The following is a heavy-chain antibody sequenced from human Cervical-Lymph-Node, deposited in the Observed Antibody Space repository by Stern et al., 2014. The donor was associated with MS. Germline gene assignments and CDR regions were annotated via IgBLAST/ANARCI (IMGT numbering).Heavy chain of an antibody. CDR3: ARDEGADY. J-gene: IGHJ4*02. V-gene: IGHV1-46*01. CDR1: GYSFTSYF. CDR2: INPSAGNT. Sequence: VQLGQSGAEVKKPGASVKVSCLASGYSFTSYFINWVRQAPGPGLEWMGIINPSAGNTNYAQKFQGIVVMTSDTSTGTVYMELSSLRSEDTAVYYCARDEGADYWGQGTLVTVSS.